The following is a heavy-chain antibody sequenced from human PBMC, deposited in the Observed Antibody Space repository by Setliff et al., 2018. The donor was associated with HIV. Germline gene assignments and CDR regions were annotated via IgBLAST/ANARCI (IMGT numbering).Heavy chain of an antibody. CDR1: GYTFNTYG. Sequence: GASVKVSCKASGYTFNTYGISWVRQAPGQGLEWMGWISPYNGYTNYVQKLQGRVTMTTDTSTSIAYMELRSLKSDDTAVYYCAREITNYFDYRGQGTLVTVSS. V-gene: IGHV1-18*01. J-gene: IGHJ4*02. CDR2: ISPYNGYT. CDR3: AREITNYFDY. D-gene: IGHD3-16*01.